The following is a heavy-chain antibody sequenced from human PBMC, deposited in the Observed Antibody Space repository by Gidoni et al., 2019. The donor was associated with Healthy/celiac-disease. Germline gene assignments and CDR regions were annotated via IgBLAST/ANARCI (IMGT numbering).Heavy chain of an antibody. J-gene: IGHJ2*01. D-gene: IGHD3-22*01. CDR2: IYYSGST. CDR3: ARHRALLLRRSNWYSDL. CDR1: GGSISSSSYY. V-gene: IGHV4-39*01. Sequence: QLQLQESGPGLVTPSETLSLTCTVSGGSISSSSYYWGWIRQPPGKGLEWIGSIYYSGSTYYNPSLKSRVTISVDTSKNQFALKLSSVTAADTAVYYCARHRALLLRRSNWYSDLWGRGTLVTVSS.